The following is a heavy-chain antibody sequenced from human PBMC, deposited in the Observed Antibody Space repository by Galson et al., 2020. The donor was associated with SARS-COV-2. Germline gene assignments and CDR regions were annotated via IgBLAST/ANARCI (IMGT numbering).Heavy chain of an antibody. Sequence: ASETLSLTCTVSGCSISSSSYYWGWIRQPPGKGLEGIVWNYYSGSTYSNPSLKSLATISVDTSKNQFALKLSSVTAADTAEYYCATEVVTMVGGVIKYVCYSMGVWGQGTYVTVYS. D-gene: IGHD3-10*01. CDR2: NYYSGST. CDR3: ATEVVTMVGGVIKYVCYSMGV. V-gene: IGHV4-39*01. CDR1: GCSISSSSYY. J-gene: IGHJ6*02.